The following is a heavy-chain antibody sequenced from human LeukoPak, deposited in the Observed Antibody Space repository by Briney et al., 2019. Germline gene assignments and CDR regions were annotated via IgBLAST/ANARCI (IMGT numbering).Heavy chain of an antibody. J-gene: IGHJ4*02. CDR1: GFTFSSYG. CDR2: IRFDGSYE. Sequence: GGSLRLSCAASGFTFSSYGMHWVRQAPGKGLEWVTFIRFDGSYEDYADSVKGRFTISRDNSKNTLYLQMNSLRAEDTAVYYCARVLVVVTGYYPDYWGQGTLVTVSS. CDR3: ARVLVVVTGYYPDY. D-gene: IGHD2-21*02. V-gene: IGHV3-30*02.